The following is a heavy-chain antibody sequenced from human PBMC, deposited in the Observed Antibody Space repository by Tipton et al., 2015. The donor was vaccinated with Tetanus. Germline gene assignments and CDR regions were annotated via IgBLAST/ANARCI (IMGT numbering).Heavy chain of an antibody. CDR3: AKDTGVTPHYGMDV. CDR2: INWNGGST. V-gene: IGHV3-20*04. D-gene: IGHD2-21*02. J-gene: IGHJ6*02. Sequence: SLRLSCAASGFTFDDYGMSWVRQAPGKGLEWVSGINWNGGSTGYADSVKGRFTISRDNAKNSLYLQMNSLRAEDTALYYCAKDTGVTPHYGMDVWGQGTTVTVSS. CDR1: GFTFDDYG.